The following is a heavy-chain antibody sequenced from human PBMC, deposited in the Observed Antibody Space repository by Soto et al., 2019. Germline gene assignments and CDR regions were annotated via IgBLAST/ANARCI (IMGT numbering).Heavy chain of an antibody. V-gene: IGHV3-23*01. J-gene: IGHJ4*02. D-gene: IGHD3-22*01. CDR1: GFTFSSYA. Sequence: GGSLRLSCAASGFTFSSYAMSWVRQAPGKGLEWVSGISGSGGSTYYADSVKGRFTISRDNSNNTLYLQMNSLRAEDTAVYYCAKNYDSSGYYLLVDYWGQGTLVTVSS. CDR3: AKNYDSSGYYLLVDY. CDR2: ISGSGGST.